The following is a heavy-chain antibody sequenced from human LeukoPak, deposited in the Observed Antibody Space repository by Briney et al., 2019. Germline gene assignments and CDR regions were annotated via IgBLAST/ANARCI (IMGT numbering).Heavy chain of an antibody. V-gene: IGHV4-39*01. J-gene: IGHJ3*02. CDR2: IYYSGST. Sequence: SETLSLTCTVSGGSISSYYWGWIRQPPGKGLEWIGSIYYSGSTYYNPSLKSRVTISVDTSKNQFSLKLSSVTAADTAVYYCARPTYGAHDAFDIWGQGTMVTVSS. CDR3: ARPTYGAHDAFDI. D-gene: IGHD4-17*01. CDR1: GGSISSYY.